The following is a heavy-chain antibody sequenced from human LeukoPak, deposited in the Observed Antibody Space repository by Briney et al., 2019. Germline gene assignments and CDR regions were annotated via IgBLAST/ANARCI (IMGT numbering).Heavy chain of an antibody. Sequence: PGGSLRLSCAASGFTFSSYAMHWVRQAPGKGLEWVAVILYDGSNKYYADSVKGRFTISRDNSKNTLYLQMNSLRAEDTAVYYCARDGYCSSTSCFDYWGQGTLVTVSS. J-gene: IGHJ4*02. CDR3: ARDGYCSSTSCFDY. D-gene: IGHD2-2*03. CDR2: ILYDGSNK. CDR1: GFTFSSYA. V-gene: IGHV3-30-3*01.